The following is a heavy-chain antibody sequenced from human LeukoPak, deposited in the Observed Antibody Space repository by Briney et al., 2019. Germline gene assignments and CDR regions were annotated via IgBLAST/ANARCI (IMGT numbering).Heavy chain of an antibody. V-gene: IGHV4-39*01. CDR1: GGSMSSTSN. D-gene: IGHD2-15*01. CDR3: ARHEDMVAASFDY. J-gene: IGHJ4*02. CDR2: IYYSGST. Sequence: SETLSLTCTASGGSMSSTSNWGWIRQPPGKGLEWIGSIYYSGSTYYHPSLKSRVTISVDTSNNLFSLKLTSVTAADTAVYYFARHEDMVAASFDYWGQGTLVTVSS.